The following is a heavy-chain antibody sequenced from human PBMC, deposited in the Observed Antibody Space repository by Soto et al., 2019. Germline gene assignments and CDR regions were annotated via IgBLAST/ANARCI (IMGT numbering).Heavy chain of an antibody. Sequence: PGESLTLSCKGSGYTFTNYWIGWVRQMPGKGPEWMGIIYPGDSDTKYNPSFQGQVTISADKSITTTYLQWSSLKASDTAIYYCAPSIFYYGMVVWGQGTTVAVCS. V-gene: IGHV5-51*01. CDR3: APSIFYYGMVV. CDR1: GYTFTNYW. J-gene: IGHJ6*02. CDR2: IYPGDSDT.